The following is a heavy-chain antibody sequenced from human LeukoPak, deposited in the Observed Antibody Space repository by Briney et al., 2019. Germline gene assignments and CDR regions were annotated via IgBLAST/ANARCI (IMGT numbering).Heavy chain of an antibody. V-gene: IGHV4-39*01. Sequence: SQTLSLTCTVSGGSISSSSYYWGWIRQPPGKGLEWIGSIYYSGSTYYNPSLKSRVTISVDTSKNQFSLKLSSVTAADTAVYYCARRTGSGNFDYWGQGTLVTVSS. CDR3: ARRTGSGNFDY. J-gene: IGHJ4*02. D-gene: IGHD1-26*01. CDR1: GGSISSSSYY. CDR2: IYYSGST.